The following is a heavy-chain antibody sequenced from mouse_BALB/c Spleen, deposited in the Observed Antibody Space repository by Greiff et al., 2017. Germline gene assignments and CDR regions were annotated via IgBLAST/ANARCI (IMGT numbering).Heavy chain of an antibody. D-gene: IGHD1-2*01. CDR2: IYPSDSYT. CDR3: TRLGTTATDY. Sequence: QVQLQQSGAELVRPGASVKLSCKASGYTFTSYWINWVKQRPGQGLEWIGNIYPSDSYTNYNQKFKDKATLTVDKSSSTAYMQLSSPTSEDSAVYYCTRLGTTATDYWGQGTTLTVSS. J-gene: IGHJ2*01. V-gene: IGHV1-69*02. CDR1: GYTFTSYW.